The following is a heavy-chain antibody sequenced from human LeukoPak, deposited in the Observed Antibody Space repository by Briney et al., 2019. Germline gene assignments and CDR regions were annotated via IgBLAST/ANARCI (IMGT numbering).Heavy chain of an antibody. Sequence: SETLSLTCTVSGGSITTSGFYWAWIRRPPGKGLEWIGSLYYGGTNYYNPSLRGRVTVSGDTSKNQFSLELASVTAADTAVYYCARDDGDTMVRGVQYYFDYWGQGTLVTVSS. CDR3: ARDDGDTMVRGVQYYFDY. CDR2: LYYGGTN. D-gene: IGHD3-10*01. V-gene: IGHV4-39*07. J-gene: IGHJ4*02. CDR1: GGSITTSGFY.